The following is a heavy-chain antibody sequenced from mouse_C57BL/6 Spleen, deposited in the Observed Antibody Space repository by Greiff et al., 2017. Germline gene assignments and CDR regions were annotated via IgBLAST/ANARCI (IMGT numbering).Heavy chain of an antibody. CDR2: IYPSDSET. J-gene: IGHJ4*01. CDR3: AREGVTAYAMDY. CDR1: GYTFTSYW. D-gene: IGHD2-2*01. Sequence: VQLQQSGAELVRPGSSVKLSCKASGYTFTSYWMDWVKQRPGQGLEWIGNIYPSDSETHYNQKFKDKATLTVDKSSSTAYMQLSRLTSEDSAVYYCAREGVTAYAMDYWGQGTSVTVSS. V-gene: IGHV1-61*01.